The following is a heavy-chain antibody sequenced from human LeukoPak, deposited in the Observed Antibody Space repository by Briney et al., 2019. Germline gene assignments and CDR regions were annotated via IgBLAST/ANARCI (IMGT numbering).Heavy chain of an antibody. CDR2: IKGDGSEK. D-gene: IGHD1-1*01. Sequence: GGSLRLSCVASDFNFRSNWMDWVRQAPGKGPEWVANIKGDGSEKNYVDSVKGRFSVSRDNAKNPLYLEMNSLRAEDTGVYYCAKEGDWNLDYWGQGALVTVSS. CDR3: AKEGDWNLDY. V-gene: IGHV3-7*04. CDR1: DFNFRSNW. J-gene: IGHJ4*02.